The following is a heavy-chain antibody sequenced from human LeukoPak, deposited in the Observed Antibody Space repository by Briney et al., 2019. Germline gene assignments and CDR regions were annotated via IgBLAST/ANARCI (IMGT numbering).Heavy chain of an antibody. D-gene: IGHD6-13*01. Sequence: SETLSLTCTVSGDPITNYYWSWIRQPAEKGLQWIGRIHTNGDTNYNPSLKSRVTMSVDTSKNQFSLKLNSVSAADTAVYYCARGGASSLPFDSWGQGTLVTVSS. J-gene: IGHJ4*02. V-gene: IGHV4-4*07. CDR3: ARGGASSLPFDS. CDR2: IHTNGDT. CDR1: GDPITNYY.